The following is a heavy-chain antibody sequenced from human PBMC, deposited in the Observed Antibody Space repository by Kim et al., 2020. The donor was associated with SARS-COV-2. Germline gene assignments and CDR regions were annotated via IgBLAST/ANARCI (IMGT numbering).Heavy chain of an antibody. CDR2: IYPGDSDT. CDR3: ARPALITGTTHYYYGMDV. CDR1: GYSFTSYW. Sequence: GESLKISCKGSGYSFTSYWIGWVRQMPGKGLEWMGIIYPGDSDTRYSPSFQGQVTISADKSISTAYLQWSSLKASDTAMYYCARPALITGTTHYYYGMDVWGQGTTVTVSS. V-gene: IGHV5-51*01. J-gene: IGHJ6*02. D-gene: IGHD1-7*01.